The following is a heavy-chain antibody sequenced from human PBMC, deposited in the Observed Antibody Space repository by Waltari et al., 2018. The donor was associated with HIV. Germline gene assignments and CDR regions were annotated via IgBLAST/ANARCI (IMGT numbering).Heavy chain of an antibody. D-gene: IGHD2-2*01. CDR2: IKSAIDGGTI. CDR3: VTESLTSTSANFDN. CDR1: GSAFRHAR. Sequence: EVRLVECGAGLVMRGGTQRLICAASGSAFRHARMCWVRQAPGKGLHWVGRIKSAIDGGTIDYAAPVKGRFTISRDDIESMLFLQMNSLKTEDTAVYYCVTESLTSTSANFDNWGQGTLVTVSS. V-gene: IGHV3-15*01. J-gene: IGHJ4*02.